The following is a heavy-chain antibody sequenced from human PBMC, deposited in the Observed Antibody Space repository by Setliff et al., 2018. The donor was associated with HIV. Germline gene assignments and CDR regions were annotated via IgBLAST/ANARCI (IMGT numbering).Heavy chain of an antibody. J-gene: IGHJ1*01. V-gene: IGHV4-4*07. D-gene: IGHD2-15*01. CDR2: MYSSGST. CDR3: ARDPYCSGDGCFRYYQH. CDR1: NVSINSYY. Sequence: SETLSLTCTVSNVSINSYYWSWIRQPAGRALEWIGRMYSSGSTNYNPSLKSRVKMSIDTSKNQFSLKLSSVTAADTAVYFCARDPYCSGDGCFRYYQHWGRGTLVTVSS.